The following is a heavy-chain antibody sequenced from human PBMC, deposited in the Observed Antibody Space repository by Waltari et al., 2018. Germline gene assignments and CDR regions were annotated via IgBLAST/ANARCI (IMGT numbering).Heavy chain of an antibody. J-gene: IGHJ4*02. CDR3: ARGVAVGGNTHLDY. CDR1: GDSISSPTYY. V-gene: IGHV4-39*07. Sequence: QLQLQESGPGLVKPSETLSLTCTVSGDSISSPTYYWGWIRQPPGKGLEWIGTRYHSGCTFYSPSLKSRVSISLDTSKSQFSLKLRSVTATDTAVYYCARGVAVGGNTHLDYWGQGALVTVSS. CDR2: RYHSGCT. D-gene: IGHD6-19*01.